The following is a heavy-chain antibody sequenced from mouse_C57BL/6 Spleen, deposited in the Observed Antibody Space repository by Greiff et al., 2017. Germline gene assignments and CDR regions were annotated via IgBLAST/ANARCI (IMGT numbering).Heavy chain of an antibody. D-gene: IGHD2-3*01. CDR1: GYTFTSDW. V-gene: IGHV1-69*01. CDR3: ARNDGYRYYYAMDY. CDR2: IDPSDSYT. J-gene: IGHJ4*01. Sequence: QVQLQQPGAELVMPGASVKLSCKASGYTFTSDWMHWVKQRPGQGLEWIGEIDPSDSYTNYNQKCKGKSALTVDKSSSTAYMQLSSLTSEDSAVYYCARNDGYRYYYAMDYWGQGTSVTVSS.